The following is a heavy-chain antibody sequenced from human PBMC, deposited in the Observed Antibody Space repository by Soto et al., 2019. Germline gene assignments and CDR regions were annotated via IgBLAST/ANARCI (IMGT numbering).Heavy chain of an antibody. CDR3: ARADGDYFDY. Sequence: QLQLQESGSGLVKPSQTLSLTCAVSGGSISSGGYSWSWIRQPPGKGLEWIGYIYHSGSTYYNPSLTRRVAISVDRSKNQFSLKLSSVTAADTAVYYCARADGDYFDYWGQGTLVTVSS. CDR1: GGSISSGGYS. V-gene: IGHV4-30-2*01. D-gene: IGHD4-17*01. CDR2: IYHSGST. J-gene: IGHJ4*02.